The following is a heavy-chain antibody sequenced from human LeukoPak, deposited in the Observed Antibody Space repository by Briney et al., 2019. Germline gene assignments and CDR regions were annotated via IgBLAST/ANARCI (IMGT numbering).Heavy chain of an antibody. V-gene: IGHV4-39*07. CDR3: ARVPVNIWENWFDP. D-gene: IGHD1-26*01. CDR2: IYYSGRT. CDR1: AGSISSSNYY. Sequence: SETLSLTCTVSAGSISSSNYYWGWIRQPPGKGLEWIGSIYYSGRTYYNPSLKSRVTISVDTSKKQFSLKLNSVTAADTAVYYCARVPVNIWENWFDPWGQGTLVTVSS. J-gene: IGHJ5*02.